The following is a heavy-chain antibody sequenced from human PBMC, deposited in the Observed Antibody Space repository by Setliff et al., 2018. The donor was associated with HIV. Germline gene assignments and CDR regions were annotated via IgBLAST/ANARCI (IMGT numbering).Heavy chain of an antibody. D-gene: IGHD6-13*01. CDR3: ARVVWMAAAGTIDYYYYGMDI. J-gene: IGHJ6*02. CDR1: GGSISSGSYY. V-gene: IGHV4-39*07. Sequence: PSETLSLTCTVSGGSISSGSYYWSWIRQPPGKGLEWIGEINHRGITNYSPSLKSRVTISVDTSKNQFSLKLRSVTAADTAVYYCARVVWMAAAGTIDYYYYGMDIWGQGTTVTVSS. CDR2: INHRGIT.